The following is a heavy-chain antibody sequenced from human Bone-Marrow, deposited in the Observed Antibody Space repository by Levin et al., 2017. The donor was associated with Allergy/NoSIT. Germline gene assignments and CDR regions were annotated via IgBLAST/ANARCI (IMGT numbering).Heavy chain of an antibody. CDR1: GGSISHYY. Sequence: SQTLSLTCTVSGGSISHYYWSWIRQPSGKGLEWIGHIYFTGGTSYNPSLKRRVTMSVDPSNNQFSLSLTSVTAADTAVYYCARDRGEQLVPGRYNHYGLHAWGQGTWVTVSS. CDR2: IYFTGGT. J-gene: IGHJ5*01. V-gene: IGHV4-59*01. D-gene: IGHD6-6*01. CDR3: ARDRGEQLVPGRYNHYGLHA.